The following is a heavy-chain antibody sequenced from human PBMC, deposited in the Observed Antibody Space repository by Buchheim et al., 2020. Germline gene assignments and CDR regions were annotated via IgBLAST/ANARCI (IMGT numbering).Heavy chain of an antibody. V-gene: IGHV4-31*03. CDR2: IYYSGST. D-gene: IGHD3-22*01. CDR3: ARGGVPYYYDSSGYYYFDY. Sequence: QLQLQESGPGLVKPSETLSLTCTVSGGSISSGGYYWSWIRQHPGKGLEWIGYIYYSGSTYYNPSLKSRVTISVDTSKNQFSLKLSSVTAADTAVYYCARGGVPYYYDSSGYYYFDYWGQGTL. CDR1: GGSISSGGYY. J-gene: IGHJ4*02.